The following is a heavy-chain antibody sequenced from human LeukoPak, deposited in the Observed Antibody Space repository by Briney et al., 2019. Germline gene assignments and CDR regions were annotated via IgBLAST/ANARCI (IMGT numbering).Heavy chain of an antibody. D-gene: IGHD5-12*01. CDR2: VSGSGGST. CDR1: GFTFSSYA. CDR3: ERDYPSSPDPYSCYDWVY. Sequence: GGSLRLSCAASGFTFSSYAMSWARHAPGKGLEWVSAVSGSGGSTYHAHSGKGPLTISRDNYKNTLYLQMHSLRAEDTAVYFCERDYPSSPDPYSCYDWVYWGQGTLVTVST. V-gene: IGHV3-23*01. J-gene: IGHJ4*02.